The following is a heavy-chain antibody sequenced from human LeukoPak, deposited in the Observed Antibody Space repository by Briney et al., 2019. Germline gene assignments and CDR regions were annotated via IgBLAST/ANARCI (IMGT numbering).Heavy chain of an antibody. CDR2: IHYSGTT. J-gene: IGHJ4*02. Sequence: PSETLSLTCTVSGGSISSSNNYWGWVRQPPGKGLECIGSIHYSGTTCYNPSLKSRVTISVDTSKNQFSLKLSSMTAADTAVYYCARHEEEDGYNAKTFDYWGQGTLVTVSS. V-gene: IGHV4-39*01. CDR1: GGSISSSNNY. CDR3: ARHEEEDGYNAKTFDY. D-gene: IGHD5-24*01.